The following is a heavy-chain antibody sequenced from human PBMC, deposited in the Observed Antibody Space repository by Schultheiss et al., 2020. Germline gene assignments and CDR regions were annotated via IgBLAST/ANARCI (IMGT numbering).Heavy chain of an antibody. CDR1: GGSISSGGYY. J-gene: IGHJ5*02. D-gene: IGHD5-24*01. CDR2: IYYSGST. CDR3: AREGDGSFNWFDP. Sequence: SETLSLTCTVSGGSISSGGYYWSWIRQHPGKGLEWIGYIYYSGSTYYNPSLKSRVTISIDTSKNQFSLKLTSVTAADTAVYYCAREGDGSFNWFDPWGQGTLVTVSS. V-gene: IGHV4-31*03.